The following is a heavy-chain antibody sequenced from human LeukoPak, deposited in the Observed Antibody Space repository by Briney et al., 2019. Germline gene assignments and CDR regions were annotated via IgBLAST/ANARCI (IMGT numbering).Heavy chain of an antibody. J-gene: IGHJ4*02. CDR3: ERVDIVMAYYFDI. CDR1: GFTVSTNC. V-gene: IGHV3-53*04. Sequence: GGSLRLSCAASGFTVSTNCMTCVRQAPGKGLEWVSTIYSGGTTYYADSVMGRFTISRHISRNTLYLQMNSLRAEDTAVYYCERVDIVMAYYFDIWGQGTLVTVSS. CDR2: IYSGGTT. D-gene: IGHD5-12*01.